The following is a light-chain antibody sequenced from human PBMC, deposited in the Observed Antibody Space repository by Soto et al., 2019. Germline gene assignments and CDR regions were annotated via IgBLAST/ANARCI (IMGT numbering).Light chain of an antibody. CDR3: QQYDNLPYT. CDR1: QDIGIY. V-gene: IGKV1-33*01. J-gene: IGKJ2*01. Sequence: DIQMTQSPSSLYASVGDRVTITCQASQDIGIYLNWYQQKPGKAPKLLIYDTSNLETGVPSRFSGSGSGTDFTFTISGLQSEDIATYYCQQYDNLPYTFGQGTKLEI. CDR2: DTS.